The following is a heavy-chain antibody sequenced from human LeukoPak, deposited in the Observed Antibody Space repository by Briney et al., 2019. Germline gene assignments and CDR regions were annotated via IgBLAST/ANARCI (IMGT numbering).Heavy chain of an antibody. J-gene: IGHJ6*03. Sequence: ASVKVSCKASGYTFTSYGISWVRQAPGQGLEWMGWISAYNGNTNYAQKLQGRVTMTTDTSTSTAYMELRSLRSDDTAVYYCARVILSWSSGSYSPPYYYYYMDVWGKGTTVTISS. CDR1: GYTFTSYG. CDR3: ARVILSWSSGSYSPPYYYYYMDV. V-gene: IGHV1-18*01. CDR2: ISAYNGNT. D-gene: IGHD3-10*01.